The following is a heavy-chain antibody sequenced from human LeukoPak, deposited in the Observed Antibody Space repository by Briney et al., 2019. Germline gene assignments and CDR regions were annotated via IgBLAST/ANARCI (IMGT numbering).Heavy chain of an antibody. Sequence: GRSLRLSCAASGFTFSSYGMHWVRQAPGKGLEWVAVISYDGSNKYYADSVKGRFTISRDNSKNTLYLQMNSLRAEDTAVYYCAKDTDYGDYAPDYWGQGTLVTVSS. V-gene: IGHV3-30*18. J-gene: IGHJ4*02. CDR2: ISYDGSNK. D-gene: IGHD4-17*01. CDR1: GFTFSSYG. CDR3: AKDTDYGDYAPDY.